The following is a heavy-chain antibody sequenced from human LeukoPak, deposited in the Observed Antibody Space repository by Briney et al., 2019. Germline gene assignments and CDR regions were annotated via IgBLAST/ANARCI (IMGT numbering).Heavy chain of an antibody. V-gene: IGHV3-21*06. CDR3: TRAGDY. CDR2: ITSTSNYI. Sequence: PGGSLRLSCAASGFTFSNYAMNWVRQAPGKGLEWVSTITSTSNYISYPDSVEGQFTVSRDNAKNSLYLQMNSLTAEDTAVYYCTRAGDYWGQGTLVTVSS. J-gene: IGHJ4*02. CDR1: GFTFSNYA.